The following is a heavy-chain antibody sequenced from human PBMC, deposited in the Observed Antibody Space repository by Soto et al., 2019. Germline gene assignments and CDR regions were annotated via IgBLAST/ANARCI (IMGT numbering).Heavy chain of an antibody. CDR2: IIPIFQTA. D-gene: IGHD1-1*01. J-gene: IGHJ6*02. CDR3: ARFSHGNPLYYSGMDV. CDR1: GGTFSNFT. V-gene: IGHV1-69*01. Sequence: QVQLVQSGAEVKKPGSSVKVSCKASGGTFSNFTISWVRQAPGQGLEWMGGIIPIFQTANYALKFQGRVTITADESTTTAYMERSSLGSEDTAVYYCARFSHGNPLYYSGMDVWGQGTTVVVSS.